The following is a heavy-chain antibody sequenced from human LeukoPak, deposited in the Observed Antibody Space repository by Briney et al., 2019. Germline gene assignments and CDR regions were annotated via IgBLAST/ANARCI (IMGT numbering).Heavy chain of an antibody. V-gene: IGHV1-18*04. CDR1: GYTFTSYG. CDR2: ISAYNGNT. CDR3: ARDQGPYYDILTGYGIGFDP. Sequence: ASVKVSCKASGYTFTSYGISWVRQVPGQGLEWMGWISAYNGNTNYAQKLQGRVTMTTDTSTSTAYMELRSLRSDDTAVYYCARDQGPYYDILTGYGIGFDPWGQGTLVTVSS. D-gene: IGHD3-9*01. J-gene: IGHJ5*02.